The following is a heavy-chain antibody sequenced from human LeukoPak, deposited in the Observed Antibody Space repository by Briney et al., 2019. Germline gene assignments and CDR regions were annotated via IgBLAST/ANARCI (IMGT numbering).Heavy chain of an antibody. CDR2: INPSDSYT. CDR1: GYIFTSYW. CDR3: ASHGLGYCSSTSCYGFDY. V-gene: IGHV5-10-1*01. D-gene: IGHD2-2*01. J-gene: IGHJ4*02. Sequence: GESLKISCKGSGYIFTSYWIIWVRQMPGKGLEGMVRINPSDSYTNYSPSFQGHVTLSADKSISTAYLQWSSLKASDPAMYYCASHGLGYCSSTSCYGFDYWGQGTLVTVSS.